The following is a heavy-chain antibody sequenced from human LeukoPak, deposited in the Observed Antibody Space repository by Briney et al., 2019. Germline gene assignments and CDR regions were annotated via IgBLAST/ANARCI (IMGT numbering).Heavy chain of an antibody. V-gene: IGHV1-18*01. CDR3: ARGHITYYHDNNNDRDSGTFDY. CDR1: GYTFTSYA. CDR2: ISAYNGNT. J-gene: IGHJ4*01. Sequence: GASVKVSCKASGYTFTSYAMNWVRQAPGQGLEWMGWISAYNGNTNHAQKLQGRVTMTTDTSTSTAYMELRSLRSDDTAVYYCARGHITYYHDNNNDRDSGTFDYRGPGTLGTGPS. D-gene: IGHD3-22*01.